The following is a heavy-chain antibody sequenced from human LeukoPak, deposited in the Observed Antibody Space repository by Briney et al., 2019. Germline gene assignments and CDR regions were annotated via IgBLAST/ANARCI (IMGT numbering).Heavy chain of an antibody. D-gene: IGHD3-10*01. CDR2: IYPGDSDT. CDR1: GYSFTRYW. V-gene: IGHV5-51*01. Sequence: GESLKISCKGSGYSFTRYWIGWVRQMPGKGLEWMGIIYPGDSDTRYSPSFQGQVTISVDKSISTAYLQWSSLKASDTAMYYCARRGFGELLGNWFDPWGQGTLVTVSS. CDR3: ARRGFGELLGNWFDP. J-gene: IGHJ5*02.